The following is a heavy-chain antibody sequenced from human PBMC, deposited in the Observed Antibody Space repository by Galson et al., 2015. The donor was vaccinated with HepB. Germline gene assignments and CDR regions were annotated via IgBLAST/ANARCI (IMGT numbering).Heavy chain of an antibody. V-gene: IGHV3-23*01. CDR2: ISGSGGST. J-gene: IGHJ4*02. CDR3: AKVRYSSSWYFGAQWVD. D-gene: IGHD6-13*01. CDR1: GFTFSSYA. Sequence: SLRLSCAASGFTFSSYAMSWVRQAPGKGLEWVSAISGSGGSTYYADSVKGRFTISRDNSKNTLYLQMNSLRAEDTAVYYCAKVRYSSSWYFGAQWVDWGQGTLVTVSS.